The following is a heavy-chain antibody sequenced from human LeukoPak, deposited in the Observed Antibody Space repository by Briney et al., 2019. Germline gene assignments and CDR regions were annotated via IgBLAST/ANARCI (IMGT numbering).Heavy chain of an antibody. CDR3: TTPRIAVAGTHDY. J-gene: IGHJ4*02. CDR1: GFTFSGSA. CDR2: IRSKANSYAT. V-gene: IGHV3-73*01. D-gene: IGHD6-19*01. Sequence: GGSLRLTCAASGFTFSGSAMHWVRQASGKGLEWVGRIRSKANSYATAYAASVKGRFTISRDDSKNTAYLQMNSLKTEDTAVYYCTTPRIAVAGTHDYWGQGTLVTVSS.